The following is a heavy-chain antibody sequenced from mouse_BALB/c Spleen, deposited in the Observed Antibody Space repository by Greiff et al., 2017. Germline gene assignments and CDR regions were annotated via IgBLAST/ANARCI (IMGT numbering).Heavy chain of an antibody. V-gene: IGHV5-12-2*01. J-gene: IGHJ1*01. CDR1: GFTFSSYT. D-gene: IGHD1-1*01. CDR2: ISNGGGST. CDR3: ARQGSYYGSSWDWYFDV. Sequence: EVKLMESGGGLVQPGGSLKLSCAASGFTFSSYTMSWVRQTPEKRLEWVAYISNGGGSTYYPDTVKGRFTISRDNAKNTLYLQMSSLKSEDTAMYYCARQGSYYGSSWDWYFDVWGAGTTVTVSS.